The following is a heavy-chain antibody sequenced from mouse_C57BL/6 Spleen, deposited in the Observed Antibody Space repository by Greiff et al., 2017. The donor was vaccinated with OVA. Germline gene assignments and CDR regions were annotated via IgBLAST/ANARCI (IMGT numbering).Heavy chain of an antibody. Sequence: QVQLQQPGAELVRPGSSVKLSCKASGYTFTSYWMHWVKQRPIQGLEWIGNIDPSDSETHYNQKFKDKATLTVDKSSSTAYMKLSSLTSEDSAVFYCAVTTGTAWFAYWGQGTLVTVSA. V-gene: IGHV1-52*01. CDR3: AVTTGTAWFAY. J-gene: IGHJ3*01. CDR2: IDPSDSET. D-gene: IGHD4-1*02. CDR1: GYTFTSYW.